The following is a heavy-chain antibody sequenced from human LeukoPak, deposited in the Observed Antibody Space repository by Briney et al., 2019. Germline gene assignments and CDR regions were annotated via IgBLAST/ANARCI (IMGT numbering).Heavy chain of an antibody. D-gene: IGHD3-22*01. CDR2: ISSSGSTI. CDR1: GFTFSSYE. V-gene: IGHV3-48*03. J-gene: IGHJ6*03. Sequence: PGGSLRLSCAASGFTFSSYEMNWVRQAPGKGLEWVSYISSSGSTIYYADSVKGRFTISRDNAKNSLYLQMNSLRAEDTAVYYCARAYTMTEDYYYYYMDVWGKGTTVTISS. CDR3: ARAYTMTEDYYYYYMDV.